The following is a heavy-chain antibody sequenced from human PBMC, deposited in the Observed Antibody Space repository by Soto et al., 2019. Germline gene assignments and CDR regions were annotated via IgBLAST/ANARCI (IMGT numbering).Heavy chain of an antibody. J-gene: IGHJ4*02. CDR1: GGSISSYY. CDR3: ARVKWFGEYGFDY. V-gene: IGHV4-59*01. D-gene: IGHD3-10*01. CDR2: ISYTGYT. Sequence: HVQLQESGPGLVKPSETLSLPCTVSGGSISSYYWSWIRQPPGKGLEWIGYISYTGYTNYNPSLKIRVIISVDTSKNQFSLNVSSVTAADTAVYYCARVKWFGEYGFDYWGQGTLVTVSS.